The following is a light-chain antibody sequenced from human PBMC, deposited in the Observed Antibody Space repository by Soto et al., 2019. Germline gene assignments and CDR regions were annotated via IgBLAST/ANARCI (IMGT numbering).Light chain of an antibody. Sequence: DIQMTQSPSSLSASVGDRVTITCRTSQIINNYLAWYQQKPGRAPNLVIYAASSLQSGVPSRFSGSGSGTDFTLTINSLQPEDYAIYYCQQYNTWPRTFGQGTKVETK. CDR2: AAS. CDR3: QQYNTWPRT. J-gene: IGKJ1*01. CDR1: QIINNY. V-gene: IGKV1-39*01.